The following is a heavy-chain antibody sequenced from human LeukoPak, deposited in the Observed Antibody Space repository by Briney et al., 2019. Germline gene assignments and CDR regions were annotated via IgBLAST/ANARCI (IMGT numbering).Heavy chain of an antibody. CDR2: ISSSSSYI. CDR1: GFTFSSYS. V-gene: IGHV3-21*01. J-gene: IGHJ6*04. D-gene: IGHD2-2*01. Sequence: GGSLRLSCAASGFTFSSYSMNWVRQAPGKGLEWVSSISSSSSYIYYADSVKGRFTISRDNAKNSLYRQMNSLRAEDTAVYYCARPDPIVVVPAAISVDVWGKGTTVTVSS. CDR3: ARPDPIVVVPAAISVDV.